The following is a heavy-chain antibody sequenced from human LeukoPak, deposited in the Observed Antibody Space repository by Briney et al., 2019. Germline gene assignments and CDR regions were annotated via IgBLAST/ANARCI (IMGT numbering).Heavy chain of an antibody. V-gene: IGHV3-23*01. CDR3: AKDRDILATIGYFDY. CDR2: ISGSGVST. CDR1: GFTFSSYA. D-gene: IGHD5-12*01. Sequence: PGGSLRLSCAASGFTFSSYAMSWARQAPGRGLEWVAGISGSGVSTYYADSVKGRFTISRDNSRNTLYLQMNSLRAEDTAVYYCAKDRDILATIGYFDYWGQGTLVTVSS. J-gene: IGHJ4*02.